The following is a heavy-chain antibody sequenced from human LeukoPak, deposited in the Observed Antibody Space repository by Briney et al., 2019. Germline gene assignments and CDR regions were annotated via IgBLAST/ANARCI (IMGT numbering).Heavy chain of an antibody. D-gene: IGHD3-10*01. V-gene: IGHV3-30*03. J-gene: IGHJ6*03. Sequence: GGSLRLSCVTSGFTFSNYGMHWVRQVPGKGLEWVAVISYDAESDYHVDSVKGRFTISRDNSKNTLYLQMNSLRAEDTAVYYCARDLWFGEFYYMDVWGKGTTVTISS. CDR3: ARDLWFGEFYYMDV. CDR2: ISYDAESD. CDR1: GFTFSNYG.